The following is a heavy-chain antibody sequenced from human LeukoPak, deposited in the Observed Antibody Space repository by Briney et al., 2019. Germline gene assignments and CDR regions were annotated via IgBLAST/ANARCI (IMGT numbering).Heavy chain of an antibody. J-gene: IGHJ6*04. D-gene: IGHD3-22*01. CDR2: ISGSGGST. V-gene: IGHV3-23*01. Sequence: GGSLRLSCAASGFTFSSYAMSWVRQAPGMGLEWVSAISGSGGSTYYADSVKGRFTISRDNSKNTLYLQMNSLRAEDTAVYYCAKANYYDSSSLDVWGKGTTVTVSS. CDR1: GFTFSSYA. CDR3: AKANYYDSSSLDV.